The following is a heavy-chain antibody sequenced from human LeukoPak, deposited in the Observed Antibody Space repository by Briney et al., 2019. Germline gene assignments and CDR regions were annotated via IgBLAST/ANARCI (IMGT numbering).Heavy chain of an antibody. D-gene: IGHD3-22*01. J-gene: IGHJ4*02. CDR2: ISYDGNYT. V-gene: IGHV3-30*18. Sequence: GRSLRLSCAASGFTFSSYGMHWVRQAPGKGLEWVAVISYDGNYTYYADSVKGRFTISRDNSKNTLCLQMTGLRAEDTAVYYCAKVGYYYDGSGYYHPDYWGQGTLVTVSS. CDR1: GFTFSSYG. CDR3: AKVGYYYDGSGYYHPDY.